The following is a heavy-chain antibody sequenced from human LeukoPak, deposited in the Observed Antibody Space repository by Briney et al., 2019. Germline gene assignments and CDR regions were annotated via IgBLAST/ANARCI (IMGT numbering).Heavy chain of an antibody. V-gene: IGHV4-4*02. D-gene: IGHD3-22*01. CDR2: IYHSGST. CDR3: ARVTMIVVVNWFDP. Sequence: SETLSLTCAVSGGSISSSNWWSWVRQPPGKGLEWIGEIYHSGSTNYNPSLKSRVTISVDTSKNQFSLKLSSVTAADTAVYYCARVTMIVVVNWFDPWGQGTLVTVSS. CDR1: GGSISSSNW. J-gene: IGHJ5*02.